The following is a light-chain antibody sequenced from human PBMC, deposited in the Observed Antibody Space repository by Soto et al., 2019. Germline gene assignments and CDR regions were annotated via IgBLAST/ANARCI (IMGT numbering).Light chain of an antibody. V-gene: IGKV1-5*03. CDR1: QSISSW. CDR3: QQYNSYSYT. J-gene: IGKJ2*01. Sequence: DIQMTQSPSTLSASVGDRVTITCRASQSISSWLAWYQQKPGKVPKLLIYKASSLESGVPSRFSGSGSGTEFTLTISSLQPDDFVTYYCQQYNSYSYTFGQGTKLEI. CDR2: KAS.